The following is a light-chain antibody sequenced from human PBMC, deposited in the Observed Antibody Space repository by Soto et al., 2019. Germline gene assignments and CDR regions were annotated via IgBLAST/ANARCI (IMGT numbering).Light chain of an antibody. CDR1: QLGNKY. V-gene: IGLV3-1*01. Sequence: SYELTQPPSVSVSPGQTASITCSGDQLGNKYACWYQQKPGQSPVLVIYHDSKRPSGIPERFSGSNSGNTATLTISGTQAMDEADYYCQAWDSSTLIFGGGTQLTVL. CDR3: QAWDSSTLI. CDR2: HDS. J-gene: IGLJ2*01.